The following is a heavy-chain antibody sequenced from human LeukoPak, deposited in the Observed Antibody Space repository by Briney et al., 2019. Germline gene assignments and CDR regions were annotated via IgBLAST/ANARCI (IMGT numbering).Heavy chain of an antibody. CDR1: GGSFSGYY. J-gene: IGHJ5*02. CDR3: ARTEKRYCSSTSCYKGGWFDP. V-gene: IGHV4-34*01. Sequence: SETLSLTCAVYGGSFSGYYWSWIRQPPGKGLEWIGEINHRGSTNYNPSLKSRVTISVDTSKNQFSLKLSSVTAADTAVYYCARTEKRYCSSTSCYKGGWFDPWGQGTLVTVSS. CDR2: INHRGST. D-gene: IGHD2-2*02.